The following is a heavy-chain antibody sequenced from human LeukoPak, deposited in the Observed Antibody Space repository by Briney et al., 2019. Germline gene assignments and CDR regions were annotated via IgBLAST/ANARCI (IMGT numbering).Heavy chain of an antibody. CDR1: GFSFSSYG. Sequence: GGSLRLSCAASGFSFSSYGLPWVRQAPGKGLEWVAVISHDGQFKYYADSVRGRFTVSRDNSNNTPYLQMTGLRPEDTAVYYCAKGPIPIHYYYGMDVWGQGTTVTVSS. CDR2: ISHDGQFK. J-gene: IGHJ6*02. CDR3: AKGPIPIHYYYGMDV. V-gene: IGHV3-30*18.